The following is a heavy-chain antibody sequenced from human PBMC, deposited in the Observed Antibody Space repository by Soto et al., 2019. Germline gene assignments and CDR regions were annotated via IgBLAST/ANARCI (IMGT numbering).Heavy chain of an antibody. Sequence: PGGSLRLSCAASGFTVSSNYMSWVRQAPGKGLEWVSVIYSGGSTYYADSVKGRFTISRDNSKNTLYLQMNSLRAEDTAVYYCARESYDSSGYYDDYWGQGTLVTVYS. J-gene: IGHJ4*02. CDR1: GFTVSSNY. CDR2: IYSGGST. D-gene: IGHD3-22*01. V-gene: IGHV3-53*01. CDR3: ARESYDSSGYYDDY.